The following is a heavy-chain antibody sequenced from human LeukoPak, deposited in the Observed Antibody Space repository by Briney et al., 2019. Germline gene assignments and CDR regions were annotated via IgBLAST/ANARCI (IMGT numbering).Heavy chain of an antibody. CDR2: MSHSESP. CDR1: GASINRSSYS. V-gene: IGHV4-39*01. Sequence: PSETLSLTCTVSGASINRSSYSWAWIRQPPGKGLEWIGSMSHSESPYYNPSLRSRVTISADTSKNQLSLRLTSVTAADRAVYYCARQPPYSSTFDIWGQGTMVTVSS. CDR3: ARQPPYSSTFDI. D-gene: IGHD2-21*01. J-gene: IGHJ3*02.